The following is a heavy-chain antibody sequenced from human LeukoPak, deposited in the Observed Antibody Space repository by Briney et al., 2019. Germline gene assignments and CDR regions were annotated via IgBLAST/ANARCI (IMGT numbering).Heavy chain of an antibody. CDR3: AKAQPYGSGSLLNWFDP. D-gene: IGHD3-10*01. J-gene: IGHJ5*02. Sequence: GGSLRLSCAASGFTFDDYAMHWVRQAPGKGLEWVSGISWNSGSIGHADSVKDRFTISRDNAKNSLYLQMNSLRAEDTALYYCAKAQPYGSGSLLNWFDPWGQGTLVTVSS. V-gene: IGHV3-9*01. CDR2: ISWNSGSI. CDR1: GFTFDDYA.